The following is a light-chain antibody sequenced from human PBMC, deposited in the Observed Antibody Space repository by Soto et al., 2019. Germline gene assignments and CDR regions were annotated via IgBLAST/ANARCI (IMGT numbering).Light chain of an antibody. CDR2: KGT. J-gene: IGLJ1*01. Sequence: QSPLSQPASVSLSPGQSITMSCTGTSDDVGAYNSVSLYQQLPHKAPQVILYKGTQRPSGVSSRFSGPTSGNAASLTISGLQADDEADYFCCSSAPESTYVFGTGTKVTVL. CDR3: CSSAPESTYV. V-gene: IGLV2-23*01. CDR1: SDDVGAYNS.